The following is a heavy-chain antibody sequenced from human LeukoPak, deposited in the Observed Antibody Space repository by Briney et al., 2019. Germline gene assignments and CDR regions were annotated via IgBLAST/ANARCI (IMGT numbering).Heavy chain of an antibody. D-gene: IGHD6-13*01. J-gene: IGHJ4*02. Sequence: GGVLRLSCAASGFTFSCYSMNWVRPAPGEGAAWVSYISSSSSTIYYADSVKGRFTISRDNAKNSLYLQMNSLRAEDTAVYYCARDMSSSGIDYWGQGTLVTVSS. CDR1: GFTFSCYS. CDR2: ISSSSSTI. V-gene: IGHV3-48*04. CDR3: ARDMSSSGIDY.